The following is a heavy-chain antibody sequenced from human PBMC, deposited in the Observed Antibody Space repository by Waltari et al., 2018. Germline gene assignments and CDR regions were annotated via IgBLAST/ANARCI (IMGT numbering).Heavy chain of an antibody. CDR3: ARTPETNYGDYIEYFQH. CDR2: IIPTFGTA. J-gene: IGHJ1*01. V-gene: IGHV1-69*15. CDR1: GGPFSSYA. D-gene: IGHD4-17*01. Sequence: QVQLVQSGAEVTKPGSSVKVSCKASGGPFSSYAISWVRQAPGQGLEWMGRIIPTFGTANYAQKVQGRVTITADESTSTAYMELSSLRSEDTAVYYCARTPETNYGDYIEYFQHWGQGTLVTVSS.